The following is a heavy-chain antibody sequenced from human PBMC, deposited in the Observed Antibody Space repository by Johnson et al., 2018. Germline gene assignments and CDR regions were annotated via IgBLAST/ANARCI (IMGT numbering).Heavy chain of an antibody. D-gene: IGHD3-22*01. CDR2: ISYDGSNK. CDR1: GFTFSSYG. J-gene: IGHJ3*02. Sequence: QVQLVQSGGGVVQPGRSLRLSCAASGFTFSSYGMHWVRQAPGKGLEGVAVISYDGSNKYYADSVKGRFTISRENSTNTLYLKMNSLKAEDTAVYYFAKGSFYYYVSSGYDPDAFDISGQGTMVTVSS. CDR3: AKGSFYYYVSSGYDPDAFDI. V-gene: IGHV3-30*18.